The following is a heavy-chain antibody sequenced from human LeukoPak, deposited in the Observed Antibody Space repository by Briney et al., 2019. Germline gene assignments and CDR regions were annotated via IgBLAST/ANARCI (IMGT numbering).Heavy chain of an antibody. CDR3: TTDPLGDANWNYDY. CDR2: IKSKTDGRTT. CDR1: GFPSSTAW. D-gene: IGHD1-7*01. J-gene: IGHJ4*02. V-gene: IGHV3-15*01. Sequence: GGSLRHSCAASGFPSSTAWLSGVGQVQGKGLEWVGRIKSKTDGRTTDYAAPVKGRFTISRDDSKNTLYLQMNSLKTEDTAVYYCTTDPLGDANWNYDYWGQGTLVTVSS.